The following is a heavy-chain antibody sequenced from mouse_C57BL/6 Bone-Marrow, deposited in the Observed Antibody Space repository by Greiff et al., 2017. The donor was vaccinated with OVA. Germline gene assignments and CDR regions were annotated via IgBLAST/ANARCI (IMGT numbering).Heavy chain of an antibody. J-gene: IGHJ4*01. Sequence: EVQGVESGGGLVQPGGSLKLSCAASGFTFSDYYMYWVRQTPEKRLEWVAYISNGGGSTYYPATVKGRFTISRDNAKNTLYLQMSRLKSEDTAMYYCARQGDYDVRMDYWGQGTSVTVSS. CDR1: GFTFSDYY. CDR3: ARQGDYDVRMDY. CDR2: ISNGGGST. V-gene: IGHV5-12*01. D-gene: IGHD2-4*01.